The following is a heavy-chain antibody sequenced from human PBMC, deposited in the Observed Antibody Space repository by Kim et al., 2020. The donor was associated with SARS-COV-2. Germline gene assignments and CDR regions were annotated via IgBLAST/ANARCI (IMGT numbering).Heavy chain of an antibody. CDR3: TTVRHCSGGSCYSLYFDL. J-gene: IGHJ2*01. D-gene: IGHD2-15*01. Sequence: KGRFTISRDYSKNTLYLQMNSLKPEDTAVYYCTTVRHCSGGSCYSLYFDLWGRGTLVTVSS. V-gene: IGHV3-15*01.